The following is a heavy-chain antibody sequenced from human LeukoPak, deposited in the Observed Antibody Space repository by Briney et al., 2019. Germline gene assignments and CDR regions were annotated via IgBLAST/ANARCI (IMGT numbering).Heavy chain of an antibody. CDR2: INGRGDST. Sequence: GGSLRLSCAASRFTFSSYAMRWVRQAPGEGLEWVSSINGRGDSTNYTDSVKGRFTISRDNSKNTVFLQMNRPRAEDTAIYYCAKGKAVARTETFDYWGQGTLVTVSS. V-gene: IGHV3-23*01. J-gene: IGHJ4*02. D-gene: IGHD6-19*01. CDR1: RFTFSSYA. CDR3: AKGKAVARTETFDY.